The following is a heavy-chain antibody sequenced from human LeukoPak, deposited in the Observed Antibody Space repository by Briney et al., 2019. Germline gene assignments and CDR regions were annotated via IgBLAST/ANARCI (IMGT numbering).Heavy chain of an antibody. Sequence: SETLSLTCTVSGGSVRSGSYYWSWIRQPPGKGLEWIGYIHYSGSTNYNPSLKSRVTMLVDTSKNQFSLKLSSVTAADTAVYYCAREGKYYLDYWGQGTLVTVSS. V-gene: IGHV4-61*01. CDR1: GGSVRSGSYY. D-gene: IGHD3-10*01. J-gene: IGHJ4*02. CDR3: AREGKYYLDY. CDR2: IHYSGST.